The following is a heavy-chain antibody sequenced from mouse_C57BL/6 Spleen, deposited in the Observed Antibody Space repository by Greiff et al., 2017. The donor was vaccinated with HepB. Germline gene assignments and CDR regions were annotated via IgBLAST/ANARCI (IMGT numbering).Heavy chain of an antibody. V-gene: IGHV5-17*01. CDR1: GFTFSDYG. CDR3: ARGPLRRAMDY. Sequence: EVQVVESGGGLVKPGGSLKLSCAASGFTFSDYGMHWVRQAPEKGLEWVAYISSGSSTIYYADTVKGRFTISRDNAKKTLFLQMTSCRSDDTAMYYCARGPLRRAMDYWGQGTSVTVSS. CDR2: ISSGSSTI. J-gene: IGHJ4*01. D-gene: IGHD1-2*01.